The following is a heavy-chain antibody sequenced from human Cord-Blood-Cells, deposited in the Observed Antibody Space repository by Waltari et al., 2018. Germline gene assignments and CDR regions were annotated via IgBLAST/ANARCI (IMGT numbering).Heavy chain of an antibody. CDR1: GGSFSGYY. Sequence: QVQLQQWGAGLLKPSETLSLTCAVYGGSFSGYYWSWIRQPPGKGLEWIGEINHSGSTNYHPSLKSRVTISVDTSKNQFSLKLSSVTAADTAVYYCARGRLGVGWYFDLWGRGTLVTVSS. CDR2: INHSGST. CDR3: ARGRLGVGWYFDL. D-gene: IGHD2-15*01. J-gene: IGHJ2*01. V-gene: IGHV4-34*01.